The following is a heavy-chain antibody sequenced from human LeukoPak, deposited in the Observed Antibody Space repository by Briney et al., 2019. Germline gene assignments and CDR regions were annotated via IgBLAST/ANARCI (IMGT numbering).Heavy chain of an antibody. J-gene: IGHJ3*02. CDR1: GFTFSSYA. CDR2: ISYDGSNK. Sequence: GGPLRLSCAASGFTFSSYAMHWVRQAPGKGLEWVAVISYDGSNKYYADSVKGRFTISRDNSKNTLYLQMNSLRAEDTAVYYCARDHGGNRPDDAFDIWGQGKMVTVSS. V-gene: IGHV3-30-3*01. D-gene: IGHD4-23*01. CDR3: ARDHGGNRPDDAFDI.